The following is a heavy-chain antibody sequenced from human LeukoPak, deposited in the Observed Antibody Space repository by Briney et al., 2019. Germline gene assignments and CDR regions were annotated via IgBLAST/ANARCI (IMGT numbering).Heavy chain of an antibody. V-gene: IGHV3-30*18. J-gene: IGHJ4*02. D-gene: IGHD1-26*01. Sequence: GGSLRLSCAASGFTFSSYGMHWVRQAPGKGLEWVAVISYDGSNKYYADSVKGRFTISRDNSKNTLYLQVNSLRAEDTAVYYCAKDRELTAWLYFDYWGQGTLVTVSS. CDR1: GFTFSSYG. CDR3: AKDRELTAWLYFDY. CDR2: ISYDGSNK.